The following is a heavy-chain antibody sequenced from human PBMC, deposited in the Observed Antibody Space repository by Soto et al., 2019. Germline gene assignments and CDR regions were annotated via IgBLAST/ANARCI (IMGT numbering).Heavy chain of an antibody. V-gene: IGHV3-74*01. D-gene: IGHD3-22*01. CDR3: TTECHHRGCRYSDS. CDR2: TNEDGGTT. CDR1: GFTFSNYW. Sequence: EVQLVESGGGLVRPGGSLRLSCAASGFTFSNYWMHWVRQAPGKGLVWVSRTNEDGGTTNYADSVKGRFTISRDTAKSTLYPHMNGLRVEDTGVYYCTTECHHRGCRYSDSWCQGTLVTVSS. J-gene: IGHJ4*02.